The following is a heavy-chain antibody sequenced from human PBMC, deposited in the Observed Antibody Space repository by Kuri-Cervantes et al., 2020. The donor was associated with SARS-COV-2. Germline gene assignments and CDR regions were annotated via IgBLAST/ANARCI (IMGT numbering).Heavy chain of an antibody. CDR1: GYSISSGYY. CDR3: ARDLTGPNYDFWSGPEYYFDY. CDR2: IYHSGST. J-gene: IGHJ4*02. V-gene: IGHV4-38-2*02. Sequence: ESLKISCAVSGYSISSGYYWGWIRQPPGKGLEWIGSIYHSGSTYYNPSLKSRVTISVDTSKNQFSLKLSSVTAADTAVYYCARDLTGPNYDFWSGPEYYFDYWGQGTLVTVSS. D-gene: IGHD3-3*01.